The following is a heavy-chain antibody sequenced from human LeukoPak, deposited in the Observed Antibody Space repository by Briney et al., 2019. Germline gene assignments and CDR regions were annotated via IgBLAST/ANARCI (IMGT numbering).Heavy chain of an antibody. D-gene: IGHD2-2*01. J-gene: IGHJ4*02. Sequence: PGGSLRLSCAASGFTFSSYAMSWVRQAPGKGLEWVSAISGSGGSTYYADSVKGRFTISRDNSKNSLSLQMNSLRAEDTAVYFCARSWGLTITSCHDYWGQGTLVTVSS. V-gene: IGHV3-23*01. CDR1: GFTFSSYA. CDR3: ARSWGLTITSCHDY. CDR2: ISGSGGST.